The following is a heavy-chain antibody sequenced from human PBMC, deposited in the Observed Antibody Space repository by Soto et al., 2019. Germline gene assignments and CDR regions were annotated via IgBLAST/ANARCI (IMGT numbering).Heavy chain of an antibody. CDR1: GVDFRGSY. J-gene: IGHJ5*02. Sequence: PGGSLRLSCVASGVDFRGSYMNWVRKAPGKGLEWISYISDTGRTIHYADSVKGRFVISRDNSKDSLYLQMNDLRPDDPAVYYCAGVKDGNILGLRLLDPWGQGTRVTVSS. CDR2: ISDTGRTI. CDR3: AGVKDGNILGLRLLDP. D-gene: IGHD2-15*01. V-gene: IGHV3-11*01.